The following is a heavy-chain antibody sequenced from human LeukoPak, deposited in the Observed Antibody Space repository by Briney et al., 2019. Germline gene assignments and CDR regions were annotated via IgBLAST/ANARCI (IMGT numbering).Heavy chain of an antibody. CDR3: AKQQPGDAFDI. D-gene: IGHD6-13*01. Sequence: SETLSLTCAVSGYSISSGYYWGWIRQPPGKGLEWIGSIYHSGSTYYNPSLKIRVTISVDTSKNQFSLKLSSVTAADTAVYYCAKQQPGDAFDIWGQGTMVTVSS. V-gene: IGHV4-38-2*01. CDR1: GYSISSGYY. CDR2: IYHSGST. J-gene: IGHJ3*02.